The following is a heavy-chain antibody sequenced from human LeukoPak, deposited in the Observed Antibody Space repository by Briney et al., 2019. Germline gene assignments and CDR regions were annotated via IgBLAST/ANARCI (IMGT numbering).Heavy chain of an antibody. Sequence: SETLSLTCTVSGGSISSYYWSWIRQPPGKGLEWIGYIYYSGSTNYTPSLKSRVTISVDTSKNQFSLKLSSVTAADTAVYYCARVEMATVNFDYWGQGTLVTVSS. CDR2: IYYSGST. D-gene: IGHD5-24*01. CDR1: GGSISSYY. V-gene: IGHV4-59*01. J-gene: IGHJ4*02. CDR3: ARVEMATVNFDY.